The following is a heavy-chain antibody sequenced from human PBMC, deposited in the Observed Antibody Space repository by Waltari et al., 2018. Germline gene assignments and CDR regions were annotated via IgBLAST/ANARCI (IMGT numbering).Heavy chain of an antibody. J-gene: IGHJ4*02. CDR2: ISGSGGST. D-gene: IGHD3-3*02. CDR3: AKEQRFWSGYPRPMPTFFDY. V-gene: IGHV3-23*01. Sequence: EWVSAISGSGGSTYYADSVKGRFTISRDNSKNTLYLQMNSLRAEDTAVYYCAKEQRFWSGYPRPMPTFFDYWGQGTLVTVSS.